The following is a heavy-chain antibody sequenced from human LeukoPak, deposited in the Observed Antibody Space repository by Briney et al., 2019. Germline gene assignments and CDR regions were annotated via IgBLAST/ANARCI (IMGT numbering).Heavy chain of an antibody. CDR3: ARSRRWGVTGFDY. V-gene: IGHV1-2*02. CDR1: GYTFTGYY. D-gene: IGHD3-10*01. Sequence: GASVKVSCKASGYTFTGYYMHWVRQAPGQGLEWMGWINPNSGGTNYAQKFQGRVTMTRDTSISTDYMELSRLRSDDTAVYYCARSRRWGVTGFDYWGRGTLVTVSS. CDR2: INPNSGGT. J-gene: IGHJ4*02.